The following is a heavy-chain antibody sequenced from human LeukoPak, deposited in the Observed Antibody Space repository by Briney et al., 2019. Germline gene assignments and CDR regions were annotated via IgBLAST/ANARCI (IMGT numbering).Heavy chain of an antibody. V-gene: IGHV1-46*01. Sequence: GASVKVSCKASGYTFTSSYMHWVRQAPGQGLEWMRIINPSGGSTSYAQKFQGRVTMTRDTSTSTVYMELEDTAVYYCARGNYDFWSGYSRHSYFDYWGQGTLVTVSS. CDR3: ARGNYDFWSGYSRHSYFDY. J-gene: IGHJ4*02. D-gene: IGHD3-3*01. CDR1: GYTFTSSY. CDR2: INPSGGST.